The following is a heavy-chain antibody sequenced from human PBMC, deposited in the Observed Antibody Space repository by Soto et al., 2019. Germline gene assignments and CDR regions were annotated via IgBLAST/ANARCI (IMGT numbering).Heavy chain of an antibody. CDR3: ARDDVLCDGGRCYGIPLDV. V-gene: IGHV3-20*04. CDR2: INWNGGST. D-gene: IGHD2-15*01. J-gene: IGHJ6*04. Sequence: PGGSLRLSCAASGFSFDDYGMSWVRQAPGKGLEWVSGINWNGGSTGYAESVKGRFTISRDNAKNSLSLQMNSLRDEDTAVYYCARDDVLCDGGRCYGIPLDVWGKGTTVTVSS. CDR1: GFSFDDYG.